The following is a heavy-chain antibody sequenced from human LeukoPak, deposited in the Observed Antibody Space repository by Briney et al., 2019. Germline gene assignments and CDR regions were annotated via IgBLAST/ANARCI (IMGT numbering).Heavy chain of an antibody. D-gene: IGHD2-15*01. Sequence: SETLSLTCTVSGGSVSSGSYYWSWIRQPPGKGLEWIGYIYYSGSTNYNPSLKSRVTISVDTSKNQFSLKLSSVTVADTAVYYCARSFYLGYCSGGSCYSQDGPFDYWGQGTLVTVSS. CDR3: ARSFYLGYCSGGSCYSQDGPFDY. J-gene: IGHJ4*02. CDR2: IYYSGST. CDR1: GGSVSSGSYY. V-gene: IGHV4-61*01.